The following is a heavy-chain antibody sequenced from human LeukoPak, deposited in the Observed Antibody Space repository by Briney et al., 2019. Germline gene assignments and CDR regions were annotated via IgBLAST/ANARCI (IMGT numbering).Heavy chain of an antibody. J-gene: IGHJ6*03. V-gene: IGHV4-39*07. Sequence: SETPSLTCTVSGGSISSSSYYWGWIRQPPGKGLEWIGSIYYSGSTNYNPSLKSRVTISVDTSKNQFSLKLSSVTAADTAVYYCARVVVYYYYYYMDVWGKGTTVTVSS. CDR3: ARVVVYYYYYYMDV. CDR1: GGSISSSSYY. CDR2: IYYSGST. D-gene: IGHD2-21*01.